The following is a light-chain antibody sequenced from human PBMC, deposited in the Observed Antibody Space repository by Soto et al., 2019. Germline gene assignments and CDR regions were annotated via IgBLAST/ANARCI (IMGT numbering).Light chain of an antibody. CDR3: QQRRTWPLT. V-gene: IGKV3D-11*01. Sequence: EIVLTQSPATLSLSPGERATLSCRASQDIGTYVVWYQQKPGQAPRLVIYDTFNTAAGIPARFSGGGAGTDFPLTISSLEPEDFAIYYCQQRRTWPLTVGGGTRVEI. CDR1: QDIGTY. CDR2: DTF. J-gene: IGKJ4*01.